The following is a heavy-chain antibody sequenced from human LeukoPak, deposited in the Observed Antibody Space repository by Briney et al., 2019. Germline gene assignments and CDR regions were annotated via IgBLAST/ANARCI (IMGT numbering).Heavy chain of an antibody. J-gene: IGHJ1*01. CDR2: ISSSSYI. CDR3: AKGSWFGELLSEYFQH. D-gene: IGHD3-10*01. CDR1: GFTFSSYS. Sequence: GGSLRLSCAASGFTFSSYSMNWVRQAPGKGLEWVSSISSSSYIYYADSVKGRFTISRDNAKNSLYLQMNSLRAEDTALYYCAKGSWFGELLSEYFQHWGQGTLVTVSS. V-gene: IGHV3-21*04.